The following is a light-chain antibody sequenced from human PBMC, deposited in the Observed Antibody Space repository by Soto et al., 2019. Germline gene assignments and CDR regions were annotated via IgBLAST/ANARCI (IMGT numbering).Light chain of an antibody. CDR2: EGS. CDR1: SSDVGSYNL. J-gene: IGLJ2*01. CDR3: CSYAGSSTVRANVV. V-gene: IGLV2-23*01. Sequence: QSVLTQPASVSGSPGQSITISCTGTSSDVGSYNLVSWYQQHPGKAPKLMIYEGSKRPSGVSNRFSGSKSGNTASLTISGLQAEDEADYYCCSYAGSSTVRANVVFGGGTKLTVL.